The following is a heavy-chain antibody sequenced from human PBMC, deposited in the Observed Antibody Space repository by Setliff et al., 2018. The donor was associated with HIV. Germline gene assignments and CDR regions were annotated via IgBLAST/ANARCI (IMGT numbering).Heavy chain of an antibody. CDR1: GGSISSSNYY. CDR3: ARHVGISIGGTRGDFDC. Sequence: SETLSLTCTVAGGSISSSNYYWGWIRQPPGKGLQWIGSIYDTGSTYYNPSLKSRVTITVDTSKNKFSLRLSSVTAADTAMYYCARHVGISIGGTRGDFDCWGQGTLVTVS. V-gene: IGHV4-39*01. J-gene: IGHJ4*02. CDR2: IYDTGST. D-gene: IGHD6-13*01.